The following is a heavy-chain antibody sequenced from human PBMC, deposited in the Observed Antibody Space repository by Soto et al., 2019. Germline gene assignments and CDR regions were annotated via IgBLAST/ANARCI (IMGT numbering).Heavy chain of an antibody. CDR3: ARDLYYSSGRYFDHDAFDI. CDR1: GYNFTSYG. CDR2: ISPHNNRT. J-gene: IGHJ3*02. V-gene: IGHV1-18*01. Sequence: ASVKVSCKASGYNFTSYGISWVRQAPGQGLEWMGWISPHNNRTKYARRFQDRVTMTTETPTSTVYMELGSLRSDDTAVYYCARDLYYSSGRYFDHDAFDIWGQGTVVTVSS. D-gene: IGHD6-19*01.